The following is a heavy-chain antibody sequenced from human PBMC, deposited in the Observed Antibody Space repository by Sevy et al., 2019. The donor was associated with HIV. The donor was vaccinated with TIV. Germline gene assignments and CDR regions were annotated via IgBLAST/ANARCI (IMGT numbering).Heavy chain of an antibody. V-gene: IGHV3-23*01. D-gene: IGHD1-20*01. Sequence: GGSLRLSCAASGFTFSSYAMSWVRQAPGKGVEWVSAISGSGGSTYYADSVKGRFTISRDNSKNTLYLQVISLRAEDTALYYCAKDGYKPSVGDENYYYYYMDVWGKGTTVTVSS. J-gene: IGHJ6*03. CDR2: ISGSGGST. CDR3: AKDGYKPSVGDENYYYYYMDV. CDR1: GFTFSSYA.